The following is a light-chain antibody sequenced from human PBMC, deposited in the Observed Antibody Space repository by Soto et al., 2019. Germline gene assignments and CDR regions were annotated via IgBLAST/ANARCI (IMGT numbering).Light chain of an antibody. Sequence: DIQMTQSPSTLSASVGGRITITCRASQSTGTRLAWYQQKPGKAPRLLIYDASSLLSGVPSRFSGSGSGTDFTLTIASLQPEDFSTYYCQQSDSTPYTFGQGTKADIK. CDR1: QSTGTR. CDR3: QQSDSTPYT. V-gene: IGKV1-39*01. J-gene: IGKJ2*01. CDR2: DAS.